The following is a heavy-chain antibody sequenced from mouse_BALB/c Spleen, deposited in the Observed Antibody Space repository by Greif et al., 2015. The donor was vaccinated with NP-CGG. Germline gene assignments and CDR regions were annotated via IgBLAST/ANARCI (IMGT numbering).Heavy chain of an antibody. V-gene: IGHV5-6-5*01. J-gene: IGHJ3*01. CDR2: ISSGGST. CDR3: AREGTAYYYGGNAWFAY. D-gene: IGHD1-1*01. CDR1: GFTFSSYA. Sequence: EVQLVESGGGLVKPGGSLKLSCAASGFTFSSYAMSWVRQTPEKRLEWVASISSGGSTYYPDSVKGRFTISRDNARNILYLQMSSLRSEDTAMYYCAREGTAYYYGGNAWFAYWGQGTLVTVSA.